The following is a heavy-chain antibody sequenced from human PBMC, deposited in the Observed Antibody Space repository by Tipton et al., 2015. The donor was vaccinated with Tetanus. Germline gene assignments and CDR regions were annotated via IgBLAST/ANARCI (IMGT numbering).Heavy chain of an antibody. V-gene: IGHV3-30*18. CDR1: GFTFSDSA. D-gene: IGHD1-14*01. Sequence: SLRLSCAASGFTFSDSAFHWVRQAPGKGLEWVAVISYDGSNKYYADSVKGRFTISRDNSKNTLYLQMNSLRAEDTAVYYCAKDGPPKGIRNYFYGMDVWGLGTTVTVSS. CDR2: ISYDGSNK. J-gene: IGHJ6*02. CDR3: AKDGPPKGIRNYFYGMDV.